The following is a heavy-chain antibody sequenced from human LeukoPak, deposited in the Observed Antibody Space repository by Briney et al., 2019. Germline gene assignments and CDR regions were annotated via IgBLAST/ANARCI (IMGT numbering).Heavy chain of an antibody. CDR1: GFTFDDYA. CDR2: ISWNSGSI. CDR3: AKDMYGGNSGVFDI. D-gene: IGHD1-26*01. Sequence: PGGSLRLSCAASGFTFDDYAMHWVRQAPGKGLEWVSGISWNSGSIVYADSVKGRFTISRDNAKNSLYLQMNSLRAEDTALYYCAKDMYGGNSGVFDIWGQGTMVTVSS. V-gene: IGHV3-9*01. J-gene: IGHJ3*02.